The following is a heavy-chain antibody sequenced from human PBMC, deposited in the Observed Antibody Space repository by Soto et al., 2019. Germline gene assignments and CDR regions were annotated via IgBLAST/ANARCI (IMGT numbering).Heavy chain of an antibody. CDR2: ISGSGGST. Sequence: GSLRLSCAASGFTFSSYAMSWVRQAPGKGLEWVSAISGSGGSTYYADSVKGRFTISRDNSKNTLYLQMNSLRAEGTAVYYCAKKPGYYDSSGYLDYWGQGTLVTVSS. CDR3: AKKPGYYDSSGYLDY. CDR1: GFTFSSYA. V-gene: IGHV3-23*01. D-gene: IGHD3-22*01. J-gene: IGHJ4*02.